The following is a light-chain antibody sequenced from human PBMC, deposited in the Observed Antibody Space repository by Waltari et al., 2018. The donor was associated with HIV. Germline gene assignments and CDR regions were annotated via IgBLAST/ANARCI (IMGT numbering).Light chain of an antibody. Sequence: QSALTQPASVSGSPGQSITISCTGTSSDVGGYKYVSWYQQHPGKAPRLMIYEVSNRPSGVSNRFSGSKSGDTASLTISGLQAEDEAAYYCSSYTSSNTLRFDGGTKLTVL. CDR1: SSDVGGYKY. J-gene: IGLJ2*01. V-gene: IGLV2-14*01. CDR3: SSYTSSNTLR. CDR2: EVS.